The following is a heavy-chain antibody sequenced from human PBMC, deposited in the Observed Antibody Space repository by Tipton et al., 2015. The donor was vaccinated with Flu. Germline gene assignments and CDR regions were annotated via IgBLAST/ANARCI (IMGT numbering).Heavy chain of an antibody. CDR1: GGSISRYH. D-gene: IGHD4-17*01. CDR3: AGDRTTVTTYWYFDL. CDR2: IYTSGST. V-gene: IGHV4-4*07. Sequence: TLSLTCTVSGGSISRYHWSWIRQPAGKGLEWIGRIYTSGSTNYNPSLKSRVTMSVDTSKNQFSLKLSSVTAADTAVYYCAGDRTTVTTYWYFDLWGRGTLVTVSS. J-gene: IGHJ2*01.